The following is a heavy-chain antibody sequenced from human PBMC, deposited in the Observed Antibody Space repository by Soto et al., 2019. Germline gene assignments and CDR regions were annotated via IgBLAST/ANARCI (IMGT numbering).Heavy chain of an antibody. CDR3: ARDLRLIHNYGMDV. CDR2: IWYDGSNK. Sequence: GGSLRLSCASSGFTFSSYGMHWVRQAPGKGLEWVAVIWYDGSNKYYADSVKGRFTISRDNSKNTLYLQMNSLRAEDTAVYYCARDLRLIHNYGMDVWGQGTTVTVSS. J-gene: IGHJ6*02. CDR1: GFTFSSYG. V-gene: IGHV3-33*01. D-gene: IGHD3-10*01.